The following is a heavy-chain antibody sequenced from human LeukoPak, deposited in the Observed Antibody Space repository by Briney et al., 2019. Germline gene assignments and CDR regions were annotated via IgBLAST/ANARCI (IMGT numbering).Heavy chain of an antibody. Sequence: SETLSLTCTVSGGSISSYHWSWIRQPPGKGLGWIGYIYYSGSTNYNPSLKSRVTISVDTSKNQFSLKLSSVTAADTAVYYCARSYGDYANTFDYWGQGTLVTVSS. CDR2: IYYSGST. V-gene: IGHV4-59*01. CDR3: ARSYGDYANTFDY. J-gene: IGHJ4*02. CDR1: GGSISSYH. D-gene: IGHD4-17*01.